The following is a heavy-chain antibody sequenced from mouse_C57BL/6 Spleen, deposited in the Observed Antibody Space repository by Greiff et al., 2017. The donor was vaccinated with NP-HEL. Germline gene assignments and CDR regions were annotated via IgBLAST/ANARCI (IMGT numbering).Heavy chain of an antibody. V-gene: IGHV3-6*01. CDR2: ISYDGSN. Sequence: EVQLQESGPGLVKPSQSLSLTCSVTGYSITSGYYWNWIRQFPGNKLEWMGYISYDGSNNYNPSLKNRISITRDTSKNQFFLKLNSVTTEDTATYYCARVPPVYYDYDGSAMDYWGQGTSVTVSS. J-gene: IGHJ4*01. CDR3: ARVPPVYYDYDGSAMDY. CDR1: GYSITSGYY. D-gene: IGHD2-4*01.